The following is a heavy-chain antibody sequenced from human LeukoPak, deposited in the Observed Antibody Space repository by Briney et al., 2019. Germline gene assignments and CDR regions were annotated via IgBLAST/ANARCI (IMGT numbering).Heavy chain of an antibody. J-gene: IGHJ4*02. V-gene: IGHV4-34*01. Sequence: PGGSLRLSCAASGFSFSDSWMSWVRQAPGKGLEWIGEINHSGSTNYNPSLKSRVTISVDTSKNQFSLKLSSVTAADTAVYYCARGFRGYSYRIDYWGQGTLVTVSS. D-gene: IGHD5-18*01. CDR2: INHSGST. CDR1: GFSFSDSW. CDR3: ARGFRGYSYRIDY.